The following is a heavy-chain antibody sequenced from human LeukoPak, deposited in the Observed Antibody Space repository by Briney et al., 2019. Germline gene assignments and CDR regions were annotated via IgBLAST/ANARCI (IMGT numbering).Heavy chain of an antibody. J-gene: IGHJ4*02. CDR2: IKSRADGGTT. CDR1: GLSFSTYG. CDR3: TTDHNYGGPSYFDS. Sequence: GGSLRHSCAVSGLSFSTYGLSWVRQAPGKGLEWVGRIKSRADGGTTDYAAPVRDRFTISRDDSKNMLYLQMNGLKTEDTAVYYCTTDHNYGGPSYFDSWGQGILVTVPS. V-gene: IGHV3-15*01. D-gene: IGHD3-10*01.